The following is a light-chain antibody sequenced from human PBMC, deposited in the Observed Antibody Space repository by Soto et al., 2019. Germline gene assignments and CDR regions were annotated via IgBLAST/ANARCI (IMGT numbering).Light chain of an antibody. Sequence: QLVLTQSPSASASLGASVKLTCTLSSGHSSYAIAWHQQQPEKGPRYLMKLNSDGSHSKGDGIPDRFSGSSSGAERYLTISSLQSEDEADYYCQTWGTDIVVFGGGIKVTVL. CDR3: QTWGTDIVV. CDR2: LNSDGSH. V-gene: IGLV4-69*01. J-gene: IGLJ2*01. CDR1: SGHSSYA.